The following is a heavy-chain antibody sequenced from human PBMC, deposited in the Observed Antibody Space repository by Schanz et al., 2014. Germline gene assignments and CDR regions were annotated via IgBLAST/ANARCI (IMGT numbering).Heavy chain of an antibody. CDR3: ARDLEGYDGGGGGFDP. J-gene: IGHJ5*02. CDR2: ISYDGRNK. V-gene: IGHV3-30-3*01. CDR1: EFTFSSYA. D-gene: IGHD2-21*01. Sequence: VQLVESGGGLVKPGGSLRLSCEASEFTFSSYAMHWVRQAPGKGLEWVAVISYDGRNKYYADSVKGRFTISRDNSKNTLYLQMNSLRAKDTAVYYCARDLEGYDGGGGGFDPWGQGTLVTVSS.